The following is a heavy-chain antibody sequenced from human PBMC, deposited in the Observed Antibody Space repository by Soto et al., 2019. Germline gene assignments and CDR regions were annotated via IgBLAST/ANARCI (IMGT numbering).Heavy chain of an antibody. CDR3: ARSPPGIAAAGSPGY. CDR1: GYTSTSYG. J-gene: IGHJ4*02. D-gene: IGHD6-13*01. CDR2: ISAYNGNT. V-gene: IGHV1-18*01. Sequence: ASVKVSCKASGYTSTSYGISWVRQAPGQGLEWMGWISAYNGNTNYAQKLQGRVTMTTDTSTSTAYMELRSLRSDDTAVYYCARSPPGIAAAGSPGYWGQGTLVTVSS.